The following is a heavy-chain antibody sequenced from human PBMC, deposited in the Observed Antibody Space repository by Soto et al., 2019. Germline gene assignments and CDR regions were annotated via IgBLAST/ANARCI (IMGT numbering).Heavy chain of an antibody. Sequence: ASVKVSCKASGYTFTGYYMHWVRQAPGQGLEWMGWINPNSGGTNYAQKFQGWVTMTRDTSISTAYMELSRLRSDDTAVYYCAREPRIPPNIGDYYDSSGYEPSSKNDAFDIWGQGTMVTVSS. D-gene: IGHD3-22*01. V-gene: IGHV1-2*04. CDR3: AREPRIPPNIGDYYDSSGYEPSSKNDAFDI. J-gene: IGHJ3*02. CDR1: GYTFTGYY. CDR2: INPNSGGT.